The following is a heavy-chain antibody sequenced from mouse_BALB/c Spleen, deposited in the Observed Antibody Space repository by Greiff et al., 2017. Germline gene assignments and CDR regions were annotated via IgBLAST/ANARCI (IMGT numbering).Heavy chain of an antibody. CDR2: IYPGSGNT. D-gene: IGHD2-1*01. J-gene: IGHJ3*01. Sequence: LMESGPELVKPGASVKISCKASGYTFTDYYINWVKQKPGQGLEWIGWIYPGSGNTKYNEKFKGKATLTVDTSSSTAYMQLSSLTSEDTAVYFCARNYYGNYWFAYWGQGTLVTVSA. V-gene: IGHV1-84*02. CDR3: ARNYYGNYWFAY. CDR1: GYTFTDYY.